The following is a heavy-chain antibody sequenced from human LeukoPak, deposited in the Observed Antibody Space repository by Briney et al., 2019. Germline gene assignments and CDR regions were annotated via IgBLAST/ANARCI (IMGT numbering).Heavy chain of an antibody. CDR3: ARPSGFGFDY. V-gene: IGHV3-30*04. J-gene: IGHJ4*02. D-gene: IGHD5-12*01. Sequence: GRSLRLSCASSGFTFSSYSMHWVRQARGKGLEWVGVILYDGSNKYYADSVKGRFTISRDNSKNTLYLQMNSLRAEDTAVYYCARPSGFGFDYWGQGTLVTVSS. CDR1: GFTFSSYS. CDR2: ILYDGSNK.